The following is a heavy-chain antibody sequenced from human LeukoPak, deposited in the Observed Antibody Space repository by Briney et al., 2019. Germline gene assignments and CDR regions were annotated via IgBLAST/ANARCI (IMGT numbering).Heavy chain of an antibody. Sequence: GGSLRLSCEVSGFTFSSYSMNWVRQAPGKGLEWVSSISSSSSYIYYADSVKGRFTISRDNAKNSLYLQMNSLRAEDTAVYYCARDEEVTTVTKFNYWGQGTLVTVSS. CDR1: GFTFSSYS. D-gene: IGHD4-17*01. J-gene: IGHJ4*02. CDR2: ISSSSSYI. CDR3: ARDEEVTTVTKFNY. V-gene: IGHV3-21*01.